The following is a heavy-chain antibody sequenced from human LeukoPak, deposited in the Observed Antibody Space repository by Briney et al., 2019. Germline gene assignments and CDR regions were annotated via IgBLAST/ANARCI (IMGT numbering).Heavy chain of an antibody. Sequence: SETLSLTCTVSGGSISSYYWSWIRQPPGKGLEWIGYIYYSGSTNYNPSLKSRVTISVDTSKNQFSLKLSSVTAADTAVYYCHGPGGYFDYWGQGTLVTVSS. CDR2: IYYSGST. CDR3: HGPGGYFDY. D-gene: IGHD3-16*01. CDR1: GGSISSYY. V-gene: IGHV4-59*08. J-gene: IGHJ4*02.